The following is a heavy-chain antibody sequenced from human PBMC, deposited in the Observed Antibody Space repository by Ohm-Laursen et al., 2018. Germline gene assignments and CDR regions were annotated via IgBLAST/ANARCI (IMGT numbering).Heavy chain of an antibody. V-gene: IGHV4-34*01. Sequence: SDTLSLTCAVSGGSFSGYYWSWIRQPPGKGLEWIGEINHSGSTNYNPSLKSRVTISVDTSKNQFSLKLSSVTAADTAVYYCASGLEGIGGATTAGGNWFDPWGQGTLVTVSS. CDR3: ASGLEGIGGATTAGGNWFDP. J-gene: IGHJ5*02. CDR2: INHSGST. D-gene: IGHD1-26*01. CDR1: GGSFSGYY.